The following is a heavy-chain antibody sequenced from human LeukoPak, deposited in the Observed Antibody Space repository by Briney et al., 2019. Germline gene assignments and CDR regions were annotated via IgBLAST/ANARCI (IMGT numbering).Heavy chain of an antibody. CDR3: ARARLTYYYGSGSYYAEYYFDY. CDR1: GGSISSYY. Sequence: SETLCLTCTVSGGSISSYYWSWIRQPPGKGLEGIGYINYSRLTNYNPSLKSRVTISVDTSKNQFFLKLSSVTAADTAVYHCARARLTYYYGSGSYYAEYYFDYWGQGTLVTVSS. D-gene: IGHD3-10*01. CDR2: INYSRLT. V-gene: IGHV4-59*01. J-gene: IGHJ4*02.